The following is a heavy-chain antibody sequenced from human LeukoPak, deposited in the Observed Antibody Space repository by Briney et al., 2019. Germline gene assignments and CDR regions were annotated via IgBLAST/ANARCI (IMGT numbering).Heavy chain of an antibody. CDR2: IRFDGTNK. Sequence: QAGGSLRLSCAASGVTFSNFGMHWVRQAPGKGLEWVTFIRFDGTNKYYADSVKGRFTTSRDNSKNTLYLQMNSLRVEDTAMYYCAKVEMSTSPGGIDYWGQGTLVTVSS. J-gene: IGHJ4*02. CDR3: AKVEMSTSPGGIDY. V-gene: IGHV3-30*02. D-gene: IGHD5-24*01. CDR1: GVTFSNFG.